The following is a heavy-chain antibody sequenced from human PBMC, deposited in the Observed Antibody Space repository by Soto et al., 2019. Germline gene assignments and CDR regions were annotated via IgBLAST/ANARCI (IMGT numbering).Heavy chain of an antibody. CDR3: ARAVTMVRGVITTLDAFDI. D-gene: IGHD3-10*01. Sequence: ASVKVSCKTSGYTFTSYAIHWVRQAPGQRLEWMGWINPDNGGTKYSQNSQGRVTITRDTSVSTAYMELSRLRSDDTAVYYCARAVTMVRGVITTLDAFDIWGQGTMVTVSS. CDR1: GYTFTSYA. J-gene: IGHJ3*02. V-gene: IGHV1-3*01. CDR2: INPDNGGT.